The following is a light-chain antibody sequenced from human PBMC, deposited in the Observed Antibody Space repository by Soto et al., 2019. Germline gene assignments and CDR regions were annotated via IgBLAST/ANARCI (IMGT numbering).Light chain of an antibody. CDR2: EGT. V-gene: IGLV2-23*01. CDR3: CSYAGSNTLL. J-gene: IGLJ2*01. Sequence: QSALTQPASVSGSPGQSITFSCTGTSSDVGSYSLVSWYQQHPGKAPKLMIYEGTKRPSGVSNRFSGSKSGNTAPLTISGLQAEDEADYYCCSYAGSNTLLFGGGTKLTVL. CDR1: SSDVGSYSL.